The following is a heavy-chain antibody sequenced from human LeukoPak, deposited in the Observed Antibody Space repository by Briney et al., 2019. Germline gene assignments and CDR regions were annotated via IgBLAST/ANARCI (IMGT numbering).Heavy chain of an antibody. V-gene: IGHV1-2*02. J-gene: IGHJ5*02. CDR2: VNPNSGGT. D-gene: IGHD6-6*01. Sequence: ASVKVSCKASGYTFAGYYMHWVRQAPGQGLEWMGWVNPNSGGTNYAQKFQGRVTMTSDTSISTAYMELSSLRSEDTAVYYCARGAARVIEYDWFDPWGQGTLVTVSS. CDR3: ARGAARVIEYDWFDP. CDR1: GYTFAGYY.